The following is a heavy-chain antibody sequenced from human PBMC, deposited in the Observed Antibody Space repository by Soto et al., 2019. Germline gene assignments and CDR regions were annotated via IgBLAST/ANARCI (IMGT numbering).Heavy chain of an antibody. J-gene: IGHJ5*02. CDR1: GLTLRGYA. V-gene: IGHV3-23*01. D-gene: IGHD2-21*01. Sequence: EGQLLQSGGDLVQPGGSLRLSCAGSGLTLRGYAMTWIRQTPEKGLEWVSTITGRSAVLCYADSVNGRFTVSRDNSNNTQYLQMKNLRPNDTAIYSCENGGLFTGGIDPWGQGTLVIVS. CDR2: ITGRSAVL. CDR3: ENGGLFTGGIDP.